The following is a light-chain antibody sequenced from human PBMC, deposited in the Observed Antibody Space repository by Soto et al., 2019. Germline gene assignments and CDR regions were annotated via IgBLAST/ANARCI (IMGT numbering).Light chain of an antibody. V-gene: IGLV2-23*01. CDR2: EGS. CDR1: SSDAGTYNL. CDR3: CSYADSTTYV. Sequence: QSALTQPASVSGSPGQSITISCTGTSSDAGTYNLVSWYQQHPGKAPKLMIYEGSKWPSGVSNRFSGSKSGNTASLTISGLQAEDEADYYCCSYADSTTYVFGTGTKVTVL. J-gene: IGLJ1*01.